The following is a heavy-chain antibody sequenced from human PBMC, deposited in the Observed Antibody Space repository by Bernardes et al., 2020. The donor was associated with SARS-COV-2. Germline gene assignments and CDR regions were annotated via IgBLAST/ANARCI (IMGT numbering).Heavy chain of an antibody. CDR1: GYTFSNYY. V-gene: IGHV1-46*04. CDR3: ARDFTSGSGYKYGHPNY. J-gene: IGHJ4*02. CDR2: IDPSAGTT. Sequence: ASVKVSCKASGYTFSNYYIHWVRQAPGQGLEWMGLIDPSAGTTTYAQKLQGRVTMTRDTSTSTVYMEMRSLISDDTAVYYCARDFTSGSGYKYGHPNYWGQGTLVTVSS. D-gene: IGHD5-12*01.